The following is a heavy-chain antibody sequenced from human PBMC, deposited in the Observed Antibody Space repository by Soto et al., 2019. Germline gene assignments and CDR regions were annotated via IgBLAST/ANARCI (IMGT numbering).Heavy chain of an antibody. V-gene: IGHV3-21*06. D-gene: IGHD3-9*01. J-gene: IGHJ5*02. Sequence: PGGSLRLSCAASGFTFSNYGMNWVRQAPGKGLEWVSYISITSTYIYYADSVKGRFTISRDNAENSLYLQMNSLRAEDTAVYYCARHLFQVLRYTFGPWGQGTLVTVSS. CDR3: ARHLFQVLRYTFGP. CDR1: GFTFSNYG. CDR2: ISITSTYI.